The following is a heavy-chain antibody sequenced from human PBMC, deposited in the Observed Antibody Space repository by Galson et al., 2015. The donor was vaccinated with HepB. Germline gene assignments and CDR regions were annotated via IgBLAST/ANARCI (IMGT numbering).Heavy chain of an antibody. CDR3: ARFSAAAFNPNWFDP. CDR2: IYPGDSDI. CDR1: GYRFSDYW. V-gene: IGHV5-51*01. J-gene: IGHJ5*02. Sequence: QSGAEVKKPGESLKISCKGSGYRFSDYWIGWVRQMPGKGLEWMGIIYPGDSDIRYSPSFQGQVTISADKSITTAYLQWSSLKASDTAMYYCARFSAAAFNPNWFDPWGQGTLVTVSS. D-gene: IGHD1-14*01.